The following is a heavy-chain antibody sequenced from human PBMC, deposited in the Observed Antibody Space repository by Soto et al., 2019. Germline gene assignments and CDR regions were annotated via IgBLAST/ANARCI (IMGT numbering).Heavy chain of an antibody. CDR1: GDMFRNSA. CDR3: ARARLSNGDPNIYFFYGLDV. J-gene: IGHJ6*01. D-gene: IGHD6-6*01. V-gene: IGHV1-69*01. CDR2: TIPLFRRT. Sequence: QVQLVQSGAEVKRPGSSVKVTCKASGDMFRNSAFTWVRQAPGQGLEWMGVTIPLFRRTNVAQKFQGRITFTADESTSNIYMELSSLTSEDTAVYYCARARLSNGDPNIYFFYGLDVW.